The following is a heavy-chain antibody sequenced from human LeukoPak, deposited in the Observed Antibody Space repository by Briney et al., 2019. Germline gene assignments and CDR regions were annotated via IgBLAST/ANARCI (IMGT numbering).Heavy chain of an antibody. V-gene: IGHV3-21*01. Sequence: GGSLRLSCAASGFIFSSCGMNWVRQAPGKGLEWDSSISSSGSYIYYADSVKGRFTISRDNAKNSLYLQMNSLRAEDTAVYYCTRDPDHGGRTHDYWGQGTLVTVSS. CDR1: GFIFSSCG. J-gene: IGHJ4*02. CDR2: ISSSGSYI. CDR3: TRDPDHGGRTHDY. D-gene: IGHD4-23*01.